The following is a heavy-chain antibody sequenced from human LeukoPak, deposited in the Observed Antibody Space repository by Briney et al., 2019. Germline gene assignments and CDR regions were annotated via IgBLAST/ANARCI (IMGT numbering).Heavy chain of an antibody. CDR3: ARLRFLEWLLSDYMDV. V-gene: IGHV4-4*07. CDR2: IYTSGST. J-gene: IGHJ6*03. Sequence: SETLSLTCTVSGGSISSYYWSWIRQPAGKGLEWIGRIYTSGSTNYNPSLKSRVTMSVDTSKNQFSLKLSSVTAADTAVYYCARLRFLEWLLSDYMDVWGKGTTVTVSS. CDR1: GGSISSYY. D-gene: IGHD3-3*01.